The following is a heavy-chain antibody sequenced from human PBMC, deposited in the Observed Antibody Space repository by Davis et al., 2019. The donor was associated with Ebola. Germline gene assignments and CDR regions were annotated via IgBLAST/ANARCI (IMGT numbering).Heavy chain of an antibody. CDR1: GFTFSSYA. V-gene: IGHV3-30-3*01. Sequence: GESLKISCAASGFTFSSYAMHWVRQAPGKGLEWVAVISYDGSNKYYADSVKGRFTISRDNSKNTLYLQMNSLRAEDTAVYYCARDQHMDVWGKGTTVTVSS. CDR3: ARDQHMDV. J-gene: IGHJ6*03. CDR2: ISYDGSNK.